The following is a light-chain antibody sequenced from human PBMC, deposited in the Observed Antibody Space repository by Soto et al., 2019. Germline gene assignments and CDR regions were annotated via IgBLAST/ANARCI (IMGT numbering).Light chain of an antibody. CDR1: SSDVGGYNY. J-gene: IGLJ1*01. CDR3: SSYTSSSTPYV. V-gene: IGLV2-14*01. CDR2: DVS. Sequence: QSALTQPASVSGSPGQSITISCTGTSSDVGGYNYVSWYQQHPGKAPKLMIYDVSNRPSGVSNRFSGSKSGNTASLTISGLQAEDEDDYYCSSYTSSSTPYVFGTGATLTVL.